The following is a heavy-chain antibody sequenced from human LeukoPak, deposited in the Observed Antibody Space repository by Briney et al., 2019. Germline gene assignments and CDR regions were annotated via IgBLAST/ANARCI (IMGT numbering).Heavy chain of an antibody. CDR1: GFTFSRHW. CDR3: AKGPNYGARVDYSDF. J-gene: IGHJ4*02. D-gene: IGHD4-17*01. CDR2: IKQGGSEK. Sequence: PGGSLRPSCAASGFTFSRHWMTWVRQAPGKGLEWMASIKQGGSEKYYADTVKGRFTVSRDDAKSSLYLQMNSLSADDTAVYYCAKGPNYGARVDYSDFWGQGTKVTVSS. V-gene: IGHV3-7*01.